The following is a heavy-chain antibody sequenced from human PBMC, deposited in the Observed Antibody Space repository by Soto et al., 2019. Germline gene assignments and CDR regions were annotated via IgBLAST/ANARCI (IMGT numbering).Heavy chain of an antibody. CDR3: VKEEGGHGAFDI. CDR1: GFRFTSYV. J-gene: IGHJ3*02. V-gene: IGHV3-23*01. CDR2: ISDSGSRT. Sequence: PGGSLRLSCAASGFRFTSYVMNWVRQAPGKGLEWVSGISDSGSRTNYADSVKGRFTISRDNSKNTVYLDMKSLRAEDTALYYCVKEEGGHGAFDIWGHGTMVTVSS. D-gene: IGHD2-15*01.